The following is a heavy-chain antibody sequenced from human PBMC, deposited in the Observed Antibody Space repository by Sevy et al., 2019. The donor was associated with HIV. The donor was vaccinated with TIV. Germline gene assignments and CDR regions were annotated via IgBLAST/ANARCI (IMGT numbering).Heavy chain of an antibody. CDR3: AKGGHYYDSSCYYYVVQWALYGMDV. V-gene: IGHV3-30*18. CDR1: GFTFSSYG. Sequence: GGSLRLSCAASGFTFSSYGMHWVRQAPGKGLEWVAVISYDGSNKYYADSVKGRFTISRDNSKNTLYLEMNSLRAEDTAVYYCAKGGHYYDSSCYYYVVQWALYGMDVWGQGTTVTVSS. D-gene: IGHD3-22*01. CDR2: ISYDGSNK. J-gene: IGHJ6*02.